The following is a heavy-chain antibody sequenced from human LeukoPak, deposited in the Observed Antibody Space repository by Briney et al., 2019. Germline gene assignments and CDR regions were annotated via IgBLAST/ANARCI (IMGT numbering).Heavy chain of an antibody. Sequence: GGSLRLSCAASGFTFSSYAMSWVRQAPGKGLEWVSAISGSGGSTYYADSVKGRFTISRDNPKNTLYLQMNSLRAEDTAVYYCAKFLIEYYYDSSGYLDYWGQGTLVTVSS. D-gene: IGHD3-22*01. CDR1: GFTFSSYA. J-gene: IGHJ4*02. CDR3: AKFLIEYYYDSSGYLDY. CDR2: ISGSGGST. V-gene: IGHV3-23*01.